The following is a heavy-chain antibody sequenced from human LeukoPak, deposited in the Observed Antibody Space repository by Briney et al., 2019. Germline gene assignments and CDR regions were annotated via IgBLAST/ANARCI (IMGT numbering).Heavy chain of an antibody. Sequence: PGGSLRLSCAASGFTVSSNCMSWVRQAPGKGLEWVSVIYSGGSAYYADSVKGRFTISRDNSENTLYLQMNSLRAEDTAVYYCARGRGYCSSTSCLHFDYWGQGTLVTVSS. J-gene: IGHJ4*02. V-gene: IGHV3-66*01. CDR2: IYSGGSA. CDR3: ARGRGYCSSTSCLHFDY. D-gene: IGHD2-2*01. CDR1: GFTVSSNC.